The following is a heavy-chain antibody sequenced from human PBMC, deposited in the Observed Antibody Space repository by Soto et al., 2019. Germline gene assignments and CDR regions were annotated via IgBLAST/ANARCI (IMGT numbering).Heavy chain of an antibody. CDR1: GFTFSSYA. J-gene: IGHJ4*02. D-gene: IGHD6-6*01. CDR2: ISYDGSNK. V-gene: IGHV3-30-3*01. CDR3: ARLSSSSYFDY. Sequence: QVQLVESGGGVVQPGRSLRLSCAASGFTFSSYAMHWVRQAPGKGLEWVAVISYDGSNKYYAASVKGRFTISRDNSKNTLYLQMNSLRAEDTAVYYCARLSSSSYFDYWGQGTLVTVSS.